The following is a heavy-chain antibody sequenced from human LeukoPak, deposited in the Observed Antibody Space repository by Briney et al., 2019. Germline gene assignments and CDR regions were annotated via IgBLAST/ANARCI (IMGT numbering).Heavy chain of an antibody. J-gene: IGHJ2*01. CDR1: GGSFSGYY. V-gene: IGHV4-34*01. Sequence: SETLSLTCAVYGGSFSGYYWSWLRQPPGKGLEWVGEINHSGSTNYNPSLKSRVTISVDASKKQFSLKLTSVTAADTAVYYCARGVYNYGSDCYFDLWGRGTLVTVSS. CDR3: ARGVYNYGSDCYFDL. D-gene: IGHD5-18*01. CDR2: INHSGST.